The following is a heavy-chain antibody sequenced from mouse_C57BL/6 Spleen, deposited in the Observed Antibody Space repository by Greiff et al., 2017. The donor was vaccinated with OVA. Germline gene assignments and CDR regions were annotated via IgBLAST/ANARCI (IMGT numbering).Heavy chain of an antibody. D-gene: IGHD1-1*01. CDR1: GYTFTSYD. CDR3: ARGEITTVVAPYAMDY. CDR2: IYPRDGST. V-gene: IGHV1-85*01. J-gene: IGHJ4*01. Sequence: VQLQQSGPELVKPGASVKLSCKASGYTFTSYDITWVKQRPGQGLEWIGWIYPRDGSTKYNEKFKGKATLTVDTSSSTAYMELHSLTSEDSAVYFCARGEITTVVAPYAMDYWGQGTSVTVSS.